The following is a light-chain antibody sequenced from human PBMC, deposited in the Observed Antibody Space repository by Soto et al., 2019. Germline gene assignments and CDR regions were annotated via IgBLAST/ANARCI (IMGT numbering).Light chain of an antibody. CDR2: AAS. V-gene: IGKV1-27*01. CDR1: QGISNY. J-gene: IGKJ1*01. CDR3: QKYNSALWT. Sequence: DIQMTQSPSSLSASVGDRVTITCRASQGISNYLAWYQQKPGKVPKLLIYAASTLQSGVPSRFSGSGSGTDFTLTISSLKPEDVATYYCQKYNSALWTFGQGTQVEIK.